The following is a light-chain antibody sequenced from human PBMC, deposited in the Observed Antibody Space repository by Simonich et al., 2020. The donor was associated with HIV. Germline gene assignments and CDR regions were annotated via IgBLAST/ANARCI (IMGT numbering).Light chain of an antibody. CDR1: QSVLYSYNHNNY. J-gene: IGKJ1*01. CDR2: WAA. V-gene: IGKV4-1*01. Sequence: DIVMTQSPDSLAVSLGERATINCKSSQSVLYSYNHNNYLVWYQQKPGQPPKLLIYWAATRESGVPDRFSGSGSGTDFTLTSSSLQAEDVAVYYCQQYYSSPRTFGQGTKVEIK. CDR3: QQYYSSPRT.